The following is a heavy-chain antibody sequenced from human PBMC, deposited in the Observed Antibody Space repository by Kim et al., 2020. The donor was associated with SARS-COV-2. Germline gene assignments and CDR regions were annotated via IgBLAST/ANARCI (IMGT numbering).Heavy chain of an antibody. CDR3: AKTRIAAQYYFDS. CDR2: ISGGGGST. Sequence: GGSLRLSCAASGFTFSSYAMSWVRQAPGKGLEWVSAISGGGGSTYYADSVKGRFTISRDNSKNTLYLQMISLRAEDTAVYYCAKTRIAAQYYFDSWGQGTLVTVSS. J-gene: IGHJ4*02. V-gene: IGHV3-23*01. CDR1: GFTFSSYA. D-gene: IGHD6-13*01.